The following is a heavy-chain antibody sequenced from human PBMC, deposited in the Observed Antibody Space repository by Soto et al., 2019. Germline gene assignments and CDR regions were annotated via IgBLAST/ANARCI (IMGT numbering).Heavy chain of an antibody. J-gene: IGHJ4*02. D-gene: IGHD3-9*01. CDR3: ARPIPLNWLFFDN. CDR1: GGSISRSNW. Sequence: SETLSLTCAVSGGSISRSNWWSWVRQPPGKGLEWIGEIYHSGSTNYNPSLKSRVTIPVNKSKNQFSPKVSSLTAADTPVYYCARPIPLNWLFFDNCAQGSLVTVSS. V-gene: IGHV4-4*02. CDR2: IYHSGST.